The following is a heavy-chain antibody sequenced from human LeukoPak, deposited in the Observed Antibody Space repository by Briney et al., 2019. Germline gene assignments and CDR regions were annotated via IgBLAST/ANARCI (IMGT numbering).Heavy chain of an antibody. J-gene: IGHJ4*02. V-gene: IGHV4-59*01. D-gene: IGHD3-16*02. Sequence: SETLSLTCTVSGGSISSYYWSRIRQPPGKGLEWIGYIYYSGSTNYNPSLKSRVTISVDTSKNQFSLKLSSVTAADTAVYYCARASIDDYVWGSYRYSSYYFDYWGQGTLVTVSS. CDR1: GGSISSYY. CDR3: ARASIDDYVWGSYRYSSYYFDY. CDR2: IYYSGST.